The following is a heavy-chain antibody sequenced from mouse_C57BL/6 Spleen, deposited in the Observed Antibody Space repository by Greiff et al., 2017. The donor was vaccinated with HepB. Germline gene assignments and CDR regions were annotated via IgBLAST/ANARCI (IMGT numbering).Heavy chain of an antibody. CDR1: GFSLTSYG. CDR3: ASYSNYGFFAY. V-gene: IGHV2-2*01. J-gene: IGHJ3*01. Sequence: VQLQQSGPGLVQPSQSLSITCTVSGFSLTSYGVHWVRQSPGKGLEWLGVIWSGGSTDYNAAFISRLSISKDNSKSQVFFKMNSLQAADTAIYYCASYSNYGFFAYWGQGTLVTVSA. D-gene: IGHD2-5*01. CDR2: IWSGGST.